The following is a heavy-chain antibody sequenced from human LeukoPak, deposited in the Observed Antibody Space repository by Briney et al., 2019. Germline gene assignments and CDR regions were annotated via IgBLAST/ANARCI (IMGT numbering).Heavy chain of an antibody. D-gene: IGHD6-25*01. J-gene: IGHJ4*02. CDR2: INPNSGDT. Sequence: ASVKVSCKASGYTFTDYYMHWVRQAPGQGLDWMGWINPNSGDTNYAQKFQGRVTMTSDTSVSTVYVELSRLTSDDTAVYHCARVADGYYFDYWGQGTLVTVSS. CDR3: ARVADGYYFDY. CDR1: GYTFTDYY. V-gene: IGHV1-2*02.